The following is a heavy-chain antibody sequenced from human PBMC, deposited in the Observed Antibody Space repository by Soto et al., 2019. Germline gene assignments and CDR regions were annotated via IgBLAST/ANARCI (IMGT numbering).Heavy chain of an antibody. Sequence: EVQLVESGGGLVQPGGSLRLFCAASGFTFSSYWMSWFRQAPGKGLEWGANIKQAGSEKYYVDSVKGRFTISRDNAKNSLYLQMSSLRAEDTAVYYCASPDEHSLGPRGAFDIWGQGTMVTVSS. CDR2: IKQAGSEK. CDR1: GFTFSSYW. J-gene: IGHJ3*02. D-gene: IGHD3-3*02. V-gene: IGHV3-7*01. CDR3: ASPDEHSLGPRGAFDI.